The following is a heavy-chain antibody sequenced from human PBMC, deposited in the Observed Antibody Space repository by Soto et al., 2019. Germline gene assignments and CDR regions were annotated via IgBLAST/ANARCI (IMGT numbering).Heavy chain of an antibody. D-gene: IGHD3-16*01. CDR2: IYYSGST. J-gene: IGHJ3*02. Sequence: SETLSLTCTVSGGSISSYYWSWIRQPPGKGLEWIGYIYYSGSTNYNPSLKSRVTISVDTSKNQFSLKLSSVTAADTAVYYCATEYLYHSPHRSGELGPFDIWGQGTMVTVSS. CDR1: GGSISSYY. V-gene: IGHV4-59*01. CDR3: ATEYLYHSPHRSGELGPFDI.